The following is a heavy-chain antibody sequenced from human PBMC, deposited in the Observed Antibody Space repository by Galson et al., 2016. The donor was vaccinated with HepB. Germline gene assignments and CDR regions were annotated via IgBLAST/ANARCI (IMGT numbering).Heavy chain of an antibody. CDR2: INQRGET. CDR3: ARSKGYCKSAVCKIRPNSNYYGLDV. J-gene: IGHJ6*02. D-gene: IGHD2/OR15-2a*01. V-gene: IGHV4-34*01. Sequence: SETLSLTCAVYSGSLSGYSWTWIRHPPGKGLEWIGEINQRGETKYNPSLMGRVTMSADTSKNHVSLTLVSVTAADAAVYYCARSKGYCKSAVCKIRPNSNYYGLDVWGQGITVAVSS. CDR1: SGSLSGYS.